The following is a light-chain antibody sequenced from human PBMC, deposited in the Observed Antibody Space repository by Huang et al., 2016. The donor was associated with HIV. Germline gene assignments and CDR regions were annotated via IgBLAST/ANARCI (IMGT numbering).Light chain of an antibody. CDR2: ATS. CDR3: QQYHSLPWT. Sequence: DIQMTQSPSSLSASVGDRVTITCRASQGIGNSLAWYQQKPEKAPRLLLYATSTLEIGGPSRFSGSGSGTHYTLTINTLQPEDIASYYCQQYHSLPWTFGQGTKVEIK. CDR1: QGIGNS. J-gene: IGKJ1*01. V-gene: IGKV1-NL1*01.